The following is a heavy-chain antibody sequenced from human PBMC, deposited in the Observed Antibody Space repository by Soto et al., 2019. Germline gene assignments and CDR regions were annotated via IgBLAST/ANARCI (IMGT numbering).Heavy chain of an antibody. V-gene: IGHV4-34*01. Sequence: SETLSLTCAVYGGSFSGYYWSWIRQPPGKGLEWIGEINHSGSTNYNPSLKSRVTISVDTSKNQFSLKLSSVTAADTAVYYCARSIPPIAAAGPRHNWFDPWGQGTLVTVSS. CDR2: INHSGST. D-gene: IGHD6-13*01. J-gene: IGHJ5*02. CDR3: ARSIPPIAAAGPRHNWFDP. CDR1: GGSFSGYY.